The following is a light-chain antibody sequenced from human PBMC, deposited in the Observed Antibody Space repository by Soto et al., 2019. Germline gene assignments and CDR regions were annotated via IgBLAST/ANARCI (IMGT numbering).Light chain of an antibody. J-gene: IGKJ3*01. Sequence: DIQMTQSPSSLSASVGDRVTITCQASQDISNYLNWFQHKPGKAPRLLIYDASKLETGVPSRFSGSGSGTHFTFTISSLQPEDIATYYCQQYDRLFTFGPGTKV. CDR1: QDISNY. CDR3: QQYDRLFT. V-gene: IGKV1-33*01. CDR2: DAS.